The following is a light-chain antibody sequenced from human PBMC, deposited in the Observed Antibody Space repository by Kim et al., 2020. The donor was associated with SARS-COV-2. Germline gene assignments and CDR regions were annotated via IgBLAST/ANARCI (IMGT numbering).Light chain of an antibody. Sequence: QSVLTQPPSASGTPGQRVTISCSGSSSNIGSNTVNWYQQVPGSAPILLMFSHNLRPLGVPDRFSGSKSGTSASLAISGLQSEDEADYYCAAWDDSLKGYVFGTGTKVTVL. CDR3: AAWDDSLKGYV. CDR2: SHN. CDR1: SSNIGSNT. J-gene: IGLJ1*01. V-gene: IGLV1-44*01.